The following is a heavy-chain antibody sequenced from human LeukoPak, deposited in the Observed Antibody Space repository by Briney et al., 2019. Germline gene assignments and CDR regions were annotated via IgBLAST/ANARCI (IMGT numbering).Heavy chain of an antibody. CDR3: ARVAIAEHNWFDP. CDR2: INHSGST. V-gene: IGHV4-34*01. D-gene: IGHD6-13*01. J-gene: IGHJ5*02. Sequence: SETLSLTCAVSGGSFSGYYWSWIRQPPEKGLEWIGEINHSGSTNYNPSLKSRVTISVDTSKNQFSLKLSSVTAADTAVYYCARVAIAEHNWFDPWGQGTLVTVSS. CDR1: GGSFSGYY.